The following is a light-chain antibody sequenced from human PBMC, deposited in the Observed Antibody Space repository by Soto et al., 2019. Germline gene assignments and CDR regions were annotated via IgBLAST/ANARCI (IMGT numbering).Light chain of an antibody. V-gene: IGLV2-8*01. CDR2: DVT. Sequence: QSALTQPPSASGSLGQSVAISCTGTSSDVGAFDYVSWYQHHPGKVPKLLIYDVTKRPSGVPDRFSGSKSGNTASLTVSGLQAEDAADYYCSSYAGSNNWVFGGGTKLTVL. CDR1: SSDVGAFDY. J-gene: IGLJ3*02. CDR3: SSYAGSNNWV.